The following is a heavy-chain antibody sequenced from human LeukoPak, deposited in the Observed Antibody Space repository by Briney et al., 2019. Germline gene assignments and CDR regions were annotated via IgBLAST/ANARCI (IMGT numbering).Heavy chain of an antibody. Sequence: GGSLRLSCVGSEFSFSSYWMSWVRQAPGKGLEWVANIKEDGTEAYYMDSVKGRFTLSRDNAKKSLYLQMNSLRVEDTAVYYCARDRGGFDRSYFYYFMDAWGDGNTVTVSS. CDR1: EFSFSSYW. CDR2: IKEDGTEA. CDR3: ARDRGGFDRSYFYYFMDA. J-gene: IGHJ6*03. V-gene: IGHV3-7*01. D-gene: IGHD5-12*01.